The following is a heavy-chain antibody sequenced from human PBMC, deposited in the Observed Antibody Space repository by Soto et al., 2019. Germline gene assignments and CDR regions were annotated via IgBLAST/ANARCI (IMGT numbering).Heavy chain of an antibody. CDR3: ARGPRKVCYSNNDCYKNDMDF. D-gene: IGHD2-21*02. CDR1: GYTFTSYG. Sequence: ASVKVSCKASGYTFTSYGISWVRQAPGQGLEWMGWISAYNGNTNYAQKLQGRVTMTTDTSTSTVYMELRSLRSDDTAVYYCARGPRKVCYSNNDCYKNDMDFWGKGTTVTVSS. V-gene: IGHV1-18*01. J-gene: IGHJ6*03. CDR2: ISAYNGNT.